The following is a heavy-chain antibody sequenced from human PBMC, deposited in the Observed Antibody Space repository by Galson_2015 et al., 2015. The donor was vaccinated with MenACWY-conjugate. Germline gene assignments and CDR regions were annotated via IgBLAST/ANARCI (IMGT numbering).Heavy chain of an antibody. J-gene: IGHJ4*02. CDR3: ARGYSSGWYGGRFDY. Sequence: SVKVSCKASGYTFTSYPMHWVRQAPGQRLEWMGWIHGANGNTEYSPKFQDRVTITSDTSASAAYMDVSRLRYDDTAIYYCARGYSSGWYGGRFDYWGQGTLVTVSS. CDR1: GYTFTSYP. V-gene: IGHV1-3*01. CDR2: IHGANGNT. D-gene: IGHD6-19*01.